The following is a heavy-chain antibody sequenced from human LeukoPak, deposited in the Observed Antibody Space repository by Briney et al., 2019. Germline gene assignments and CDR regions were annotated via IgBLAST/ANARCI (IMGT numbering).Heavy chain of an antibody. D-gene: IGHD6-6*01. V-gene: IGHV3-33*01. CDR3: ARESDRYSSSGAFDY. CDR2: IWYDGSNK. CDR1: GFTFSSYG. Sequence: GGSLRLSCGASGFTFSSYGMHWVRQAPGKGLEWVAVIWYDGSNKYYAESVKGRFTISRDNSKNTLYLQMNSLRAEDTAVYYCARESDRYSSSGAFDYWGQGTLVTVSS. J-gene: IGHJ4*02.